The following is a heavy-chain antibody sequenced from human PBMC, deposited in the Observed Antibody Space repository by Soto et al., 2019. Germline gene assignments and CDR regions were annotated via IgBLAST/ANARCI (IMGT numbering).Heavy chain of an antibody. J-gene: IGHJ4*02. D-gene: IGHD3-22*01. CDR1: GGSISSGDYY. CDR2: IYYSGST. V-gene: IGHV4-30-4*01. CDR3: ARVRTHYDSSGYSLKFDY. Sequence: QVQLQESGPGLVKPSQTLSLTCTVSGGSISSGDYYWSWIRQPPGKGLEWIGYIYYSGSTYYNPSLKSRVTISVDTSKNRFSLKLSSVTAADTAVYYCARVRTHYDSSGYSLKFDYWGQGTLVTVSS.